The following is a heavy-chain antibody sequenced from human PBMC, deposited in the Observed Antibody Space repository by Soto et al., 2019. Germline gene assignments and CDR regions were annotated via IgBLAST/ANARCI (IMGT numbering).Heavy chain of an antibody. D-gene: IGHD6-13*01. CDR2: IWYDGSNK. Sequence: GGSLRLSCAASGFTFSSYGMHWVRQAPGKGLEWVAVIWYDGSNKYYADSVKGRFTISRDNSKNTLYLQMNSLRAEDTAVYYCAREGFDRSSWYWIDYWGQGTLVTVSS. V-gene: IGHV3-33*01. J-gene: IGHJ4*02. CDR3: AREGFDRSSWYWIDY. CDR1: GFTFSSYG.